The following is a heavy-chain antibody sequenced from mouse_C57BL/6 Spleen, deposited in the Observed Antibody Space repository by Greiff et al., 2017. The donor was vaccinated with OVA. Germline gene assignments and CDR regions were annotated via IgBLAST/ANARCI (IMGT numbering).Heavy chain of an antibody. CDR3: TMVAGDY. V-gene: IGHV14-4*01. Sequence: VQLQQSGAELVRPGASVKLSCTASGFNIKDDYMHWVKQRPGQGLEWIGWIDPENGDTEYASKFQGKATITADTSSNTAYLQLSSLTSEDTAVYYCTMVAGDYWGQGTTLTVSS. J-gene: IGHJ2*01. CDR2: IDPENGDT. CDR1: GFNIKDDY. D-gene: IGHD1-1*02.